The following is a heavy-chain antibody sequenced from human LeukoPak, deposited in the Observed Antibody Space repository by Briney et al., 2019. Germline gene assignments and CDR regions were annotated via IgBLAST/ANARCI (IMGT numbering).Heavy chain of an antibody. CDR1: GVTISSYY. D-gene: IGHD3-10*01. V-gene: IGHV4-59*01. Sequence: SETLSLTCTVSGVTISSYYWTWMRQPPGKGLEGIGYNHYNGNVTYNPSLNSRVTIAVDMSKNQVSLTLNSVTAADTAVYYCATADGSGRGPFDSWGQGTLVTVSS. CDR2: NHYNGNV. J-gene: IGHJ4*02. CDR3: ATADGSGRGPFDS.